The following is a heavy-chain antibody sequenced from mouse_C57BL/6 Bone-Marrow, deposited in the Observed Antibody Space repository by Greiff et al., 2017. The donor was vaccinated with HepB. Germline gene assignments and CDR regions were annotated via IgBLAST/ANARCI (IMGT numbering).Heavy chain of an antibody. CDR1: GFTFSDYG. D-gene: IGHD2-3*01. CDR3: ARIVCDDGYPFDY. CDR2: ISSGSSTI. J-gene: IGHJ2*01. V-gene: IGHV5-17*01. Sequence: EVKLMESGGGLVKPGGSLKLSCAASGFTFSDYGMHWVRQAPEKGLEWVAYISSGSSTIYYADTVKGRFTISRDNAKNTLFLQMTSLRSEDTAMYYCARIVCDDGYPFDYWGQGTTLTVSS.